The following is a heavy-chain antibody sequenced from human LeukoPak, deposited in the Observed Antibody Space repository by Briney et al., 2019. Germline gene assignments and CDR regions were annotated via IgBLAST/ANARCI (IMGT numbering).Heavy chain of an antibody. CDR1: GFTFSSYG. CDR3: AKDLVDTGSSFDY. V-gene: IGHV3-33*06. Sequence: GGSLRLSCAASGFTFSSYGLHWVRQAPGKGLEWVAVIYFDGSKTYYADSVKGRFTISRDNSRNTLYLQMDSLRAEDTAVYYCAKDLVDTGSSFDYWGQGTLVTVSS. D-gene: IGHD1-26*01. CDR2: IYFDGSKT. J-gene: IGHJ4*02.